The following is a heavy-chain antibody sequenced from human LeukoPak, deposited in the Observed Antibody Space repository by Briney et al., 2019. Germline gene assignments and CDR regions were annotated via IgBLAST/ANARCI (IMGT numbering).Heavy chain of an antibody. Sequence: SETLSLTCIVSGASISSYYWSWIRQPPGKGLEWIGHTYNSGSTNYNPSLKSRVTISVDTSKNQFSLKLTSVTAADTAVYYCARGGSGSYLNWFDPWGQGTLVTVSS. CDR2: TYNSGST. D-gene: IGHD3-10*01. CDR3: ARGGSGSYLNWFDP. J-gene: IGHJ5*02. CDR1: GASISSYY. V-gene: IGHV4-59*01.